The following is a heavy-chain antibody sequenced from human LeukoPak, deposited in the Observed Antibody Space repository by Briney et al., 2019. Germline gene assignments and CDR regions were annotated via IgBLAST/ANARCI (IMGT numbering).Heavy chain of an antibody. CDR2: IYYSGST. J-gene: IGHJ4*02. CDR1: GGSISSYY. V-gene: IGHV4-59*12. Sequence: SETLSLTCTVSGGSISSYYWSWIRQPPGKGLEWIGYIYYSGSTYYNPSLKSRVTISVDTSKNQFSLKLSSVTAADTAVYYCARDTLIAARPEHFDYWGQGTLVTVSS. CDR3: ARDTLIAARPEHFDY. D-gene: IGHD6-6*01.